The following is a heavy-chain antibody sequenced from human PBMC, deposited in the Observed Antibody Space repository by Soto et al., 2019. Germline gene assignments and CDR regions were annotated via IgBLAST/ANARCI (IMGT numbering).Heavy chain of an antibody. J-gene: IGHJ6*02. Sequence: GASVKVSCKASGGTFSSYAISWVRQAPGQGLEWMGGIIPIFGTANYAQKFQGRVTITADESTSTAYMELSSLRSDDTAVYYCARGSGYDYYYGMDVWGQGTTVTVSS. V-gene: IGHV1-69*13. D-gene: IGHD3-3*01. CDR3: ARGSGYDYYYGMDV. CDR2: IIPIFGTA. CDR1: GGTFSSYA.